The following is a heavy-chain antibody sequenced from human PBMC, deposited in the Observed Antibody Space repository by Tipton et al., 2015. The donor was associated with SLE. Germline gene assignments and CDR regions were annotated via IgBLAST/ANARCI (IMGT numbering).Heavy chain of an antibody. CDR3: AKDIGYGDYI. V-gene: IGHV3-9*01. Sequence: SLRLSCAASGFTFDDYAMHWVRQAPGKGLEWVSGISWNSGSIGYADSVKGRFTISRDNAKNSLYLQMNSLRAEDTALYYCAKDIGYGDYIWVQGTLVTVSS. CDR2: ISWNSGSI. J-gene: IGHJ4*02. D-gene: IGHD4-17*01. CDR1: GFTFDDYA.